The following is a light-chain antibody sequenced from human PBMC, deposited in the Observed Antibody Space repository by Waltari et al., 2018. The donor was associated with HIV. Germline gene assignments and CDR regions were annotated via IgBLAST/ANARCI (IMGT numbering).Light chain of an antibody. CDR1: QSISAK. J-gene: IGKJ2*01. CDR2: EAA. CDR3: QQYDSGPRGIT. V-gene: IGKV3-15*01. Sequence: IVMTQSPPTLSAPPGQRVTLSCRASQSISAKVAWYQQRPGQAPRLLLYEAATRPTGIPARFSGSGSGTEFTLTISSLQSEDFATYFCQQYDSGPRGITFGQGTMLEIK.